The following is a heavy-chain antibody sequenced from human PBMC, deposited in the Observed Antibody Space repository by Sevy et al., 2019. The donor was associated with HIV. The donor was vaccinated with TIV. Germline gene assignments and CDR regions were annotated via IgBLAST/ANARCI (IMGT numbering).Heavy chain of an antibody. Sequence: SETLSLTCTVSGGSISSYYWSWIRQPAGKGLEWIGRIYTSGSTNYDPSLKSRDTMSVDTSKNQFSLKLSSVTAADTAVYYCARELDEYSSSSGHPMVLYYYGMDVWGQWTTVTVSS. CDR1: GGSISSYY. V-gene: IGHV4-4*07. CDR3: ARELDEYSSSSGHPMVLYYYGMDV. CDR2: IYTSGST. D-gene: IGHD6-6*01. J-gene: IGHJ6*02.